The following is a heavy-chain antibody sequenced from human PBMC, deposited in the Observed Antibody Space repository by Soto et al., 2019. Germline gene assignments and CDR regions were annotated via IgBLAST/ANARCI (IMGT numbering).Heavy chain of an antibody. CDR3: ARPTRGYSGYCDY. J-gene: IGHJ4*02. CDR2: LYPGDSDI. D-gene: IGHD5-12*01. CDR1: GYIFTNYW. Sequence: EVQLVQSGAVVKKPGESLMISCKGSGYIFTNYWIAWVRQMPGGGLEWMGILYPGDSDIRYSPSFQGQVTISADMSISTAYLQWSSLKASDTATYYCARPTRGYSGYCDYWGQGTLVTVSS. V-gene: IGHV5-51*03.